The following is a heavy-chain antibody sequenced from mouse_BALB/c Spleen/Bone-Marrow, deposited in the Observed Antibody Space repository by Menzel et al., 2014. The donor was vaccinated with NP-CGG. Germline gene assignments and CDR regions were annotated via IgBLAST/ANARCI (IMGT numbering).Heavy chain of an antibody. D-gene: IGHD2-2*01. CDR2: IDPANDNT. Sequence: VQLQQSGAELVKPGASVKLSCTASGFNIXDTYMHWVKQRPEQGLEWIGRIDPANDNTKYDPKFQGKATITADTSSSTAYLQLSSLTSEDTAVYYCASYVYGYYFDYWGQGTTLTVSS. J-gene: IGHJ2*01. V-gene: IGHV14-3*02. CDR3: ASYVYGYYFDY. CDR1: GFNIXDTY.